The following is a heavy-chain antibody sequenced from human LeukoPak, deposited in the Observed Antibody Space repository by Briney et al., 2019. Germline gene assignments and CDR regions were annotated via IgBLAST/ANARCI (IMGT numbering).Heavy chain of an antibody. J-gene: IGHJ4*02. CDR1: GYSISSGYY. V-gene: IGHV4-38-2*01. Sequence: SETLSLTCAASGYSISSGYYWGWIRQPPGKGLEWIGSIYHSGSTYYNPSLKSRVTISVDTSKNQFSLKLSSVTAADTAVYYCARTNFWSGYYFFDYWGQGTLVTVSS. D-gene: IGHD3-3*01. CDR3: ARTNFWSGYYFFDY. CDR2: IYHSGST.